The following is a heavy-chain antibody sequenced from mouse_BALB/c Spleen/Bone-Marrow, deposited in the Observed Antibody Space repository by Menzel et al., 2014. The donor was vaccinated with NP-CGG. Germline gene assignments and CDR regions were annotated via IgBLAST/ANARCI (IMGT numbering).Heavy chain of an antibody. Sequence: EVQLQESGGGLVKPGGSLKLSCAASGFIFSDYYMYWVRQTPEKRLEWVATISDGGSYTYYPDSVKGRFTISRDHAKNNLYLQMSSLKSEDTAMYYCARGIRYYGSIYGYLDVWGAGTTVTVSS. CDR3: ARGIRYYGSIYGYLDV. CDR1: GFIFSDYY. D-gene: IGHD1-1*01. CDR2: ISDGGSYT. V-gene: IGHV5-4*02. J-gene: IGHJ1*01.